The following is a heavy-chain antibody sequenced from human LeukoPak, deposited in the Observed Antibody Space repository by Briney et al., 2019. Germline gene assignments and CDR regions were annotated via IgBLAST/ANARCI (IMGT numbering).Heavy chain of an antibody. V-gene: IGHV3-15*01. Sequence: SGGSLRLSCAASGFTFSNAWMSWVRQAPGEGLEWVGRIKSKTDGGTTDYAAAVKGRFTISRDDSKDTLYLQMNSLKTEDTAVYYCGGHDAFDIWGQGTMVTVSS. D-gene: IGHD3-16*01. CDR1: GFTFSNAW. CDR2: IKSKTDGGTT. J-gene: IGHJ3*02. CDR3: GGHDAFDI.